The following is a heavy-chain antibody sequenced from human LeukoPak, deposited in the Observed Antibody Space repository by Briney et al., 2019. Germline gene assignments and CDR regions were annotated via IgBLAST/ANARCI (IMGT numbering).Heavy chain of an antibody. CDR1: GFTFSSYS. CDR2: ISSSSSYI. CDR3: ARGDRLLGFGEVSQPTQDY. V-gene: IGHV3-21*01. D-gene: IGHD3-10*01. J-gene: IGHJ4*02. Sequence: GGSLRLSCAASGFTFSSYSMNWVRQAPGKGLEWVSSISSSSSYIYYADSVKGRFTISRDNAKNSLYLQMNSLRADDTAVYYCARGDRLLGFGEVSQPTQDYWGQGTLVTVSS.